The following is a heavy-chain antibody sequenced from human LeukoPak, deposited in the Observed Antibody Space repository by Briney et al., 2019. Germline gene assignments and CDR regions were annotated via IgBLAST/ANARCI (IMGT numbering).Heavy chain of an antibody. D-gene: IGHD6-19*01. CDR2: ISSSGSTI. CDR3: ARDLSETGPHPRPYYYYYYMDV. CDR1: GFTFSSYE. V-gene: IGHV3-48*03. Sequence: GGSLRLSCAASGFTFSSYEMNWVRQAPGKGLEWVSYISSSGSTIYYADSVKGRFTISRDNAKNSLYLQMNSLRAEDTAVYYCARDLSETGPHPRPYYYYYYMDVWGKGTTVTVSS. J-gene: IGHJ6*03.